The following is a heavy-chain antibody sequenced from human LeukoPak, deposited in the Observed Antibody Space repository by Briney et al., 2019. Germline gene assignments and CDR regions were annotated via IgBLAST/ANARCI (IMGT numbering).Heavy chain of an antibody. D-gene: IGHD3-10*01. V-gene: IGHV1-2*02. CDR2: INPNSGGT. J-gene: IGHJ4*02. CDR3: ARGCNYGSIPDY. CDR1: GYTFTGYY. Sequence: ASVKVSCKASGYTFTGYYMHWVRQAPGQGLEWMGWINPNSGGTNYAQKFQGRVTMTRDTSISTAYMELSRLKSDDTAVYYCARGCNYGSIPDYWGQGTLVTVSS.